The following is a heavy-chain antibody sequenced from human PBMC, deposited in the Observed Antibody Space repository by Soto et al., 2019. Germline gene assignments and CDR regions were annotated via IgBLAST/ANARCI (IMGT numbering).Heavy chain of an antibody. CDR3: AKCPPFGDYFDY. CDR1: GFTFSSYW. CDR2: ISGSGGST. J-gene: IGHJ4*02. D-gene: IGHD3-10*01. Sequence: EVQLVESGGGLVQPGGSLRLSCTASGFTFSSYWMHWVRQAPGKGLVWVSAISGSGGSTYYADSVKGRFTISRDNSKNTLYLQMNSLRAEDTAVYYCAKCPPFGDYFDYWGQGTLVTVSS. V-gene: IGHV3-23*04.